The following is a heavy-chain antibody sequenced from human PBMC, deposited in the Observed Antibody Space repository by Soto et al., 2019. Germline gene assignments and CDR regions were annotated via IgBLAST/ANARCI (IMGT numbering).Heavy chain of an antibody. Sequence: ASVKVSCKASGYTFTGYYMHWVRQAPGQGLEWMGWINPNSGGTNYAQKFQGWVTMTRDTSISTAYMELSRLRSDDTAVYYCARGETIFGVVIIDLYYMDVWGKGTTVTVSS. CDR3: ARGETIFGVVIIDLYYMDV. CDR1: GYTFTGYY. V-gene: IGHV1-2*04. CDR2: INPNSGGT. J-gene: IGHJ6*03. D-gene: IGHD3-3*01.